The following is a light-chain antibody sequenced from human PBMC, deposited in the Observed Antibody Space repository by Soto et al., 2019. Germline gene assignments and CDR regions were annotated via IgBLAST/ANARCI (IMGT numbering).Light chain of an antibody. CDR3: QQYGNSLPWT. Sequence: EIVLTQSPGTLSLSPGERATLSCRASQSVSNNYLGWYQQKPGQAPRLLVYGASRRATGIPDRSSGSGSGTDFTLTISGLEAEDFAVYYCQQYGNSLPWTFGQGTKVEIK. J-gene: IGKJ1*01. CDR1: QSVSNNY. CDR2: GAS. V-gene: IGKV3-20*01.